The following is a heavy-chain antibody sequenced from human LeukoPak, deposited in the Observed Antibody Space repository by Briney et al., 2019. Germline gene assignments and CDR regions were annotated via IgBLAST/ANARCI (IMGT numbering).Heavy chain of an antibody. D-gene: IGHD3-22*01. CDR2: INWNGGST. Sequence: PGGSLRLSCTASGFTFGDYGMSWVRQAPGKGLEWVSGINWNGGSTGYADSVKGRFTISRDNSKNTLYLQMNSLRAEDTAVYYCASGRGSSGYSFFDYWGQGTLVTVSS. CDR3: ASGRGSSGYSFFDY. V-gene: IGHV3-20*04. J-gene: IGHJ4*02. CDR1: GFTFGDYG.